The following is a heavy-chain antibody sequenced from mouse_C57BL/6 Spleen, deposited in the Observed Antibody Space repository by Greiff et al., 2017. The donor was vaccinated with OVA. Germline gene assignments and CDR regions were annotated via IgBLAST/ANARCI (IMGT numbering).Heavy chain of an antibody. J-gene: IGHJ4*01. Sequence: QVQLQQSGPGLVQPSQSLSITCTVSGFSLTSYGVHWVRQSPGKGLEWLGVIWRGGSTDYNAAFMSRLSITKDNSKSQVFFTMNSLQADDTAIYYCAKGGVTTDYAMDYWGQGTSVTVSS. CDR2: IWRGGST. CDR3: AKGGVTTDYAMDY. D-gene: IGHD2-2*01. CDR1: GFSLTSYG. V-gene: IGHV2-5*01.